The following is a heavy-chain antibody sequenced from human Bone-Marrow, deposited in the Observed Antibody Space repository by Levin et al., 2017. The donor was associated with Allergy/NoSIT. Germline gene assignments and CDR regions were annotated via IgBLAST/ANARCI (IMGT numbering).Heavy chain of an antibody. CDR1: GFTFSDYY. CDR2: ISSSGSTI. J-gene: IGHJ5*02. V-gene: IGHV3-11*01. Sequence: LSLTCAASGFTFSDYYMSWIRQAPGKGLEWVSYISSSGSTIYYADSVKGRFTISRDNAKNSLYLQMNSLRAEDTAVYYCARDSLTYYYDSSGYVFNEPDATNWFDPWGQGTLVTVSS. CDR3: ARDSLTYYYDSSGYVFNEPDATNWFDP. D-gene: IGHD3-22*01.